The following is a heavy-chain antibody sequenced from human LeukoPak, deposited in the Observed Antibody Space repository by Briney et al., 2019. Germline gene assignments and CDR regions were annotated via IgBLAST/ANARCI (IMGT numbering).Heavy chain of an antibody. CDR2: FDPEDGET. CDR1: GYTLTELS. Sequence: ASVKVSCKVSGYTLTELSMHWVRQAPGKGLEWMGGFDPEDGETIYAQKFQGRVTMTGDTSTDTAYMELSSLRSEDTAVYYCATNYCDSSGFDYWGQGTLVTVSS. J-gene: IGHJ4*02. CDR3: ATNYCDSSGFDY. V-gene: IGHV1-24*01. D-gene: IGHD3-22*01.